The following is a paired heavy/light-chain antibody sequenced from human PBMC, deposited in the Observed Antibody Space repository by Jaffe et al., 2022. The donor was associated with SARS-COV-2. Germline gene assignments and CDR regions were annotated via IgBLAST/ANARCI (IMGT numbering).Heavy chain of an antibody. J-gene: IGHJ6*03. CDR3: ARQHYYDHHMDV. CDR2: IYYSGST. D-gene: IGHD3-22*01. Sequence: QVQVQESGPGLVKPSETLSLTCTVSGDSISSSSYYWGWIRQPPGKGLEWIGNIYYSGSTYYNPSLRSRVTISVDTSKNQFSLRLSSVTAADTAVYYCARQHYYDHHMDVWGKGTTVTVSS. V-gene: IGHV4-39*01. CDR1: GDSISSSSYY.
Light chain of an antibody. V-gene: IGKV2-28*01. CDR1: QSLLHSNGYNY. CDR3: MQALQTPWT. CDR2: LGS. J-gene: IGKJ4*01. Sequence: DIVMTQSPLSLPVTPGEPASISCRSSQSLLHSNGYNYLDWYLQKPGQSPQLLIYLGSNRASGVPDRFSGSGSGTDFTLKISRVEAEDVGVYYCMQALQTPWTFGGGTKVEIK.